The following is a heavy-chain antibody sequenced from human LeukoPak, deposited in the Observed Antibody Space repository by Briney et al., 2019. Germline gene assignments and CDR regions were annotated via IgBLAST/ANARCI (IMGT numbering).Heavy chain of an antibody. CDR1: GGSISGSY. Sequence: PSETLSLTCTVSGGSISGSYWSWLRQPPGKGLEWIGYIYYGGSTNYNASLKNRVTISVDAFKNQVSLQLNSLTAADTALYYCAATGPYDFLYWGQGTLVTVSS. V-gene: IGHV4-59*01. J-gene: IGHJ4*02. CDR3: AATGPYDFLY. CDR2: IYYGGST. D-gene: IGHD3-9*01.